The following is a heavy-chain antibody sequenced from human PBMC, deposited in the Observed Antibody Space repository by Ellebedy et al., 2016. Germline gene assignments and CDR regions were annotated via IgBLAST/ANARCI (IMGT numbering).Heavy chain of an antibody. J-gene: IGHJ4*02. CDR1: GYTFSNYG. Sequence: ASVKVSCXASGYTFSNYGFTWVRQAPGQGLEWMGWISAYNRDTNYAQKLQGRVTMTTDTSTSTAYMELRSLISDDTAMYYCARGGMLYCSSTYCVDYWGQGTLVTVSS. V-gene: IGHV1-18*01. D-gene: IGHD2-2*01. CDR3: ARGGMLYCSSTYCVDY. CDR2: ISAYNRDT.